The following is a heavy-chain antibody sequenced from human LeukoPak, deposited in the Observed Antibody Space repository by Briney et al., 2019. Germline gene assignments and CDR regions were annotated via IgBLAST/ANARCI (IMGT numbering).Heavy chain of an antibody. V-gene: IGHV3-30-3*01. CDR2: ISYDGSNK. D-gene: IGHD3-3*02. J-gene: IGHJ3*02. CDR3: ARYRLAVRTASDAFDI. Sequence: GGSLRLSCAASRFTFSSYAMHWVRQAPGKGLEWVAVISYDGSNKYYADSVKGRFTISRDNTKNTLYLQMNSLRAEDTAVYYCARYRLAVRTASDAFDIWGQGTMVTVSS. CDR1: RFTFSSYA.